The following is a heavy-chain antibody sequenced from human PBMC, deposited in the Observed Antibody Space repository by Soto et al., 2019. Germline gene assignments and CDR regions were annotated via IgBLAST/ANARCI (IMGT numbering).Heavy chain of an antibody. CDR2: IDEYGSTI. D-gene: IGHD3-10*01. J-gene: IGHJ4*02. CDR1: GFTFSSYW. V-gene: IGHV3-74*01. Sequence: EVQLVESGGGLVQPGGSLRLSCAASGFTFSSYWMHWVRQDPGKGLLWVSRIDEYGSTINYADSVKGRFTISRDNAKNTLYLEMNSLRAEDTALYYCTRDIGGKGAYWGQGILVTVSS. CDR3: TRDIGGKGAY.